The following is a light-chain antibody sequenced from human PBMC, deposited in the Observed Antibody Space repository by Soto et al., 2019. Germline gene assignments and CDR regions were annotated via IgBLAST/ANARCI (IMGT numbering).Light chain of an antibody. J-gene: IGKJ3*01. CDR2: WAS. CDR3: QQYYSTPVT. V-gene: IGKV4-1*01. Sequence: DIVMTQSPDSLAVSLGERATINCKSSQSVLYSSNNKNYLAWYQQKPGQPPKLLIYWASTRESGVPDRFSGSESGTDFTLTISSLQAEDVAFYYCQQYYSTPVTFGPGTKVDLK. CDR1: QSVLYSSNNKNY.